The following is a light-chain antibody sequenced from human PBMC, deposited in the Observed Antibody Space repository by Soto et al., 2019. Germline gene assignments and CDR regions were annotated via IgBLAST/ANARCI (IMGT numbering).Light chain of an antibody. J-gene: IGKJ5*01. CDR3: QQYDSSPQIT. CDR1: QSVSSSY. CDR2: GAS. Sequence: EIVLTQSPGTLSLSPGERATHSCRASQSVSSSYLAWYQQKPGQAPRLLIYGASTRATGIPDRFSGSGSGTDFTLTISRLEPEDFAVYYCQQYDSSPQITFGQGTRLEIK. V-gene: IGKV3-20*01.